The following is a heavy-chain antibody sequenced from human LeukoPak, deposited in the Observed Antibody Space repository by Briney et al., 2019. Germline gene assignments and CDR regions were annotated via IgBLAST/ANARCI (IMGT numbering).Heavy chain of an antibody. Sequence: ASVKVSCKASGGTFSSYAISWVRQAPGQGLEWMGGIIPIFGTANYAQKFQGRVTITADESTSTAYMELSSLRSEDTAVYCCAREDYYDSSGYYAYWGQGTLVTVSS. V-gene: IGHV1-69*01. J-gene: IGHJ4*02. D-gene: IGHD3-22*01. CDR3: AREDYYDSSGYYAY. CDR1: GGTFSSYA. CDR2: IIPIFGTA.